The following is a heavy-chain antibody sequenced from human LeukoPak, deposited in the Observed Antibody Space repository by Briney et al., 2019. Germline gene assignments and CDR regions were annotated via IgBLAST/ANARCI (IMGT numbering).Heavy chain of an antibody. V-gene: IGHV4-39*01. Sequence: SETLSLTCSVSGDSVSTSHWSWIRQPPGKGLEWIGSIYYSGSTYYNPSHKSRVTISVDTSKNQFSLSLSSVTAADTAVYHCARHSGIGMAQLYFDYWGQGTLVTVSS. CDR2: IYYSGST. CDR3: ARHSGIGMAQLYFDY. CDR1: GDSVSTSH. D-gene: IGHD1-26*01. J-gene: IGHJ4*02.